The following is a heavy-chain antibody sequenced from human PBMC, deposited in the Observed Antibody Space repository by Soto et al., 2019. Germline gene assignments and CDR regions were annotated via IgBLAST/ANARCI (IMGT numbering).Heavy chain of an antibody. Sequence: GGSLRLSCAASGFTFSSYAMSWVRPAPGKGLEWVSAISGSGGSTYYADSVKGRVTISRDNAKNTLYLQMNSLRAEDTAVYDCEKAWGSIAMDVWGKGTTVTVSS. CDR1: GFTFSSYA. V-gene: IGHV3-23*01. CDR3: EKAWGSIAMDV. CDR2: ISGSGGST. D-gene: IGHD7-27*01. J-gene: IGHJ6*03.